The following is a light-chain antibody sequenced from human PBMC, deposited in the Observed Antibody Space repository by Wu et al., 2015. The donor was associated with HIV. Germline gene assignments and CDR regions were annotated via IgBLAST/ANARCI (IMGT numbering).Light chain of an antibody. CDR3: QQYENSPRT. CDR2: GAS. J-gene: IGKJ1*01. CDR1: QSVSGY. Sequence: EVVLTQSPETMSLSPGERATLSCRASQSVSGYLAWYQQKPGQAPRLLIYGASTRATGIPDRFSGSGSVTDFTLTISSLEPEDFAVYYCQQYENSPRTFGQGTKVEIK. V-gene: IGKV3-20*01.